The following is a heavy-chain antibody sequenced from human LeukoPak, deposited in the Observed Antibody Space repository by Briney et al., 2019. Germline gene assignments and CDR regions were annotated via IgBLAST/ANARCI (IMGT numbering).Heavy chain of an antibody. CDR2: IRQDGSEK. CDR3: ARDGTAAGLYLDL. J-gene: IGHJ4*01. V-gene: IGHV3-7*01. CDR1: GFTFTDYW. D-gene: IGHD6-13*01. Sequence: GGSLRLSCEVSGFTFTDYWMNWVRQAPGKGPEWVASIRQDGSEKTYVDSVKGRFTISRDNTKNSLSLQLNGLRAEDTAVYYCARDGTAAGLYLDLWGQGTLVTVSS.